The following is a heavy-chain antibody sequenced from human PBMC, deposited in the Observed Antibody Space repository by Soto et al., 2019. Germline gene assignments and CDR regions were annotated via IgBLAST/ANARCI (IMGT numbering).Heavy chain of an antibody. Sequence: GGSLRLSCAASGFTFSSYAMSWVRQAPGKGLEWVSAISGSGGSTYYADFVKGRFTISRDNSKNTLYLQMNSLRAEDTAVYYCAKTEQEGYSYGYFDYWGQGTLVTVSS. CDR3: AKTEQEGYSYGYFDY. CDR1: GFTFSSYA. J-gene: IGHJ4*02. CDR2: ISGSGGST. D-gene: IGHD5-18*01. V-gene: IGHV3-23*01.